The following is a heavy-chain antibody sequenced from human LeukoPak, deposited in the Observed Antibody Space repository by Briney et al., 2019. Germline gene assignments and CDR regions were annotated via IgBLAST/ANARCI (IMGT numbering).Heavy chain of an antibody. CDR1: GFTFSTFG. J-gene: IGHJ4*02. CDR3: ARDSLGGDY. Sequence: GRSLRLSCAASGFTFSTFGMHWVRRAPGKGLEWVAAIWSDGSKKFYADSVKGRFTISRDNSKNTLYLQMNSLRAEDTAVYYCARDSLGGDYWGQGTLVTVSS. V-gene: IGHV3-33*01. CDR2: IWSDGSKK. D-gene: IGHD3-16*01.